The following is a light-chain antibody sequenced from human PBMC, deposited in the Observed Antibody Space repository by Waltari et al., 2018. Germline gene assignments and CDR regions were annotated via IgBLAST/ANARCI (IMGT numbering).Light chain of an antibody. CDR3: QQRSNWPPYT. CDR1: QSVTSSN. Sequence: ENVLTQSPGTLSLSPGERATLSCRASQSVTSSNLAWYQQKPGQAPRLLISGASSRATGIPDRFSGSGSGTDFTLTISSLEPEDFAVYYCQQRSNWPPYTFGQGTKLEIK. J-gene: IGKJ2*01. V-gene: IGKV3D-20*02. CDR2: GAS.